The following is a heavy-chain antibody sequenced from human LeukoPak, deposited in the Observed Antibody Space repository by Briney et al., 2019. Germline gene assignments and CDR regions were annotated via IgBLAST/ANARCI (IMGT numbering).Heavy chain of an antibody. Sequence: SETLSLTCTVSGGPINNYYWSWIRQPLGKGLEWITYIHSTGSTDYNPSLKSRVTISLDTSKNQFSLRVRSVTAADTAVYYCARGGLVRLDYWGQGTLVTVSS. CDR3: ARGGLVRLDY. D-gene: IGHD6-6*01. CDR1: GGPINNYY. J-gene: IGHJ4*02. CDR2: IHSTGST. V-gene: IGHV4-59*08.